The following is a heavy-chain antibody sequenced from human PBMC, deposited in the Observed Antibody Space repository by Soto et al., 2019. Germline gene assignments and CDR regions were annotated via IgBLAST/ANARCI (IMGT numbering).Heavy chain of an antibody. CDR3: ASGGHVVVVAAAWGY. V-gene: IGHV1-46*01. CDR2: VNPSGGHT. D-gene: IGHD2-21*02. J-gene: IGHJ4*02. CDR1: GDTFTDYY. Sequence: QVQLMQSGAEVKKPGASVKVSCKASGDTFTDYYIHWVRQAPGQGLEWMGTVNPSGGHTTYAQHFLGRVAMTGDTSTSTLYMELTSLTSEDTAVYYCASGGHVVVVAAAWGYWGQGALGTVSA.